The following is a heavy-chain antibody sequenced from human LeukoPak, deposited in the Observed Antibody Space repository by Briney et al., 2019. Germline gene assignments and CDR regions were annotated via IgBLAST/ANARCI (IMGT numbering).Heavy chain of an antibody. J-gene: IGHJ4*02. CDR2: ISSSSNTI. V-gene: IGHV3-48*01. CDR1: GFTFSSQS. D-gene: IGHD1-26*01. Sequence: GGSLRLSCAASGFTFSSQSMNWVRQAPGKGLEWVSYISSSSNTIYYADSVKGRFTISRDNAKNSLYLQMSSLRAEDTAVYYCAKDLGVGATQPYDYWGQGTLVTVSS. CDR3: AKDLGVGATQPYDY.